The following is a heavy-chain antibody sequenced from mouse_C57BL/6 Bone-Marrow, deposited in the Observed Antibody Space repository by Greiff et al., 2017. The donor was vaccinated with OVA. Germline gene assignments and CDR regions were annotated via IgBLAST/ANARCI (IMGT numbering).Heavy chain of an antibody. J-gene: IGHJ3*01. Sequence: VKQRPGQGLEWIGMIHPNSGSTNYNEKFKSKATLTVDKSSSTAYMQLSSLTSEDSAVYYCASLFYYIFAYWGQGTLVTVSA. CDR2: IHPNSGST. CDR3: ASLFYYIFAY. V-gene: IGHV1-64*01. D-gene: IGHD2-1*01.